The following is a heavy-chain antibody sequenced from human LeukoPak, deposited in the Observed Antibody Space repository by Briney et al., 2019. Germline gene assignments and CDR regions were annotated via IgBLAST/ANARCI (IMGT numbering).Heavy chain of an antibody. V-gene: IGHV3-64*01. Sequence: GGALRLSCAGSGFTFSSYAMHWVRQAPGKGLEYVSAISSNGRRTYYANSVKGRFTISRDNSKNTLYLQMGSLRAEDMAVYYCARRMYSGYDYWGQGALVTVS. CDR3: ARRMYSGYDY. D-gene: IGHD5-12*01. CDR1: GFTFSSYA. CDR2: ISSNGRRT. J-gene: IGHJ4*02.